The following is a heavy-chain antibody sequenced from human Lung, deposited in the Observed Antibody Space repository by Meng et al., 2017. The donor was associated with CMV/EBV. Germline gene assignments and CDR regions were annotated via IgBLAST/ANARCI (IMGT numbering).Heavy chain of an antibody. V-gene: IGHV3-49*04. CDR3: TRELQVYFYHNSGYYHPPGY. D-gene: IGHD3-22*01. CDR1: GFTFRDYS. CDR2: IRSTPYGGTT. J-gene: IGHJ4*01. Sequence: SCTTSGFTFRDYSLGWVRQAPGKGLEWVGFIRSTPYGGTTEYAASVKGRFSISRDDSESIAYLQMNSLKAEDTAVYYCTRELQVYFYHNSGYYHPPGYWXKGTXVTVSS.